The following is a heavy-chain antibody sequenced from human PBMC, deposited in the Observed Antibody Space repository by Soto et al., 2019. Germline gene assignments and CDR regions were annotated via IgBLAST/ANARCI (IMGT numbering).Heavy chain of an antibody. CDR1: GGTFSSYA. D-gene: IGHD2-2*01. CDR2: IIPIFGTA. V-gene: IGHV1-69*01. Sequence: QVQLVQSGAEVKKPGSSVKVSCKASGGTFSSYAISWVRHAPGQGLEWMGGIIPIFGTANYAQKFQGRVTITADESTSTAYMELRSLRSEDTAVYYCARDGSSTSYTLNGGAFDIWGQGTMVTVSS. CDR3: ARDGSSTSYTLNGGAFDI. J-gene: IGHJ3*02.